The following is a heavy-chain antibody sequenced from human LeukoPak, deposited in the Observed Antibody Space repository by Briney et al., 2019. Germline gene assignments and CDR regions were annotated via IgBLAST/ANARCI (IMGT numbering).Heavy chain of an antibody. V-gene: IGHV4-59*01. CDR2: IYYSGST. J-gene: IGHJ5*02. D-gene: IGHD3-3*01. CDR1: GGSLSSYY. CDR3: ARGGYYDFWSGTSYWFDP. Sequence: SGTPSLTCTVSGGSLSSYYWSLIRQPPRKVLEWVGDIYYSGSTNYNPSLKSRVTISVDTSKNQFSLKLSSVTAADTAVYYCARGGYYDFWSGTSYWFDPWGQGTLVTVSS.